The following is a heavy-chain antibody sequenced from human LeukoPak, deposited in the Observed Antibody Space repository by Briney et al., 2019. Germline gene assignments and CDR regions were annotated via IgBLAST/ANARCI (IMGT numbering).Heavy chain of an antibody. CDR3: AKELDTMFFDY. CDR1: GFNLDRYT. J-gene: IGHJ4*02. Sequence: GGSLRLSCATSGFNLDRYTIHWVRQAPGKGLEWVSLAGWAGGTTFYPDSVRGRFTISRDSGRKSVYLQMNSLTTDDTAFYFCAKELDTMFFDYWGQGALVTVSS. V-gene: IGHV3-43*01. CDR2: AGWAGGTT. D-gene: IGHD3-10*02.